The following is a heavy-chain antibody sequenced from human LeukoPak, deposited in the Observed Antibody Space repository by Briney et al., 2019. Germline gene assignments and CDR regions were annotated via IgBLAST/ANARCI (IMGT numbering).Heavy chain of an antibody. CDR3: ANSPYDFWSGYYPLFDY. Sequence: GGSLRLSCAASGFTISSYGMHWVRQAPGKGLEWVAFIRYDGSNKYYADSVKGRFTTSRDNSKNTLYLQMNSLRAEDTAVYYCANSPYDFWSGYYPLFDYWGQGTLVTVSS. CDR2: IRYDGSNK. D-gene: IGHD3-3*01. V-gene: IGHV3-30*02. CDR1: GFTISSYG. J-gene: IGHJ4*02.